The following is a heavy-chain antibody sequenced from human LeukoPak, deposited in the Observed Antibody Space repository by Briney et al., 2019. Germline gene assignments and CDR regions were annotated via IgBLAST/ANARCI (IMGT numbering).Heavy chain of an antibody. CDR2: FDPDDAET. V-gene: IGHV1-24*01. CDR3: ATGQTTPVLVDTLHF. J-gene: IGHJ4*02. Sequence: ASVKVSCKVSGHTVTEFSIHWVRQAPGKGLEWMGGFDPDDAETVFTRKFQGRVTMIEDTSTNTAYMELTSLRSEDTAVYYCATGQTTPVLVDTLHFWGQGTLVTVSS. CDR1: GHTVTEFS. D-gene: IGHD4-17*01.